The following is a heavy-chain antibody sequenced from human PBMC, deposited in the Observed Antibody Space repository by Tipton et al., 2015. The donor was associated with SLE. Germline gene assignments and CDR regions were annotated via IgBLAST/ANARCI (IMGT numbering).Heavy chain of an antibody. V-gene: IGHV1-69*13. CDR1: GYTFTSYG. Sequence: QSGAEVKKPGASVKVSCKASGYTFTSYGISWVRQAPGQGLEWMGGIIPIFGTANYAQKFQGRVTITADESTSTAYMELSSLRSEDTAVYYCAEGSGSYYEPFDYWGQGTLVTVSS. J-gene: IGHJ4*02. D-gene: IGHD1-26*01. CDR2: IIPIFGTA. CDR3: AEGSGSYYEPFDY.